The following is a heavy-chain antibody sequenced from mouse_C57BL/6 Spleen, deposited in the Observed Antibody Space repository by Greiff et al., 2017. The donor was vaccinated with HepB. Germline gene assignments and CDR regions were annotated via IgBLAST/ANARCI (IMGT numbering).Heavy chain of an antibody. D-gene: IGHD1-1*01. CDR3: ARSPYYYGSTHWYFDV. CDR2: IDPSDSYT. Sequence: QQSCKASGYTFTRYWMHWVKQRPGQGLEWIGEIDPSDSYTNYNQKFKGKSTLTVDKSSSTAYMQLSSLTSEDSAVYYCARSPYYYGSTHWYFDVWGTGTTVTVSS. J-gene: IGHJ1*03. V-gene: IGHV1-69*01. CDR1: GYTFTRYW.